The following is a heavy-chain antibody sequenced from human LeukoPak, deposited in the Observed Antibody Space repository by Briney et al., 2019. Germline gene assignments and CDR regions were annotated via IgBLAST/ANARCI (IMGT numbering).Heavy chain of an antibody. CDR2: IDISGGST. V-gene: IGHV3-23*01. D-gene: IGHD1-1*01. CDR1: GFSFSSHA. Sequence: GGSLRLSCAASGFSFSSHAMCWVRQAPGKGLEWVSSIDISGGSTYYADSVQGRFTISRDNSKNTLYLQMNSLRAEDTALYYCANEVRPNDYWGQGTLVTVSS. CDR3: ANEVRPNDY. J-gene: IGHJ4*02.